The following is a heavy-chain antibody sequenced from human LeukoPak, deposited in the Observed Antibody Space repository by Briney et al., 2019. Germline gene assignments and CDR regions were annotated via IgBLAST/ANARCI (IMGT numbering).Heavy chain of an antibody. CDR2: LYSDGST. CDR3: ARWICGSTSCYYDY. CDR1: GFTFSSYS. Sequence: GGSLRLSCAASGFTFSSYSMNWVRQAPGMGLEWVSILYSDGSTYYTDSVKGRFTISRDNSKNTLYLQMNSLRAEDTAVYYCARWICGSTSCYYDYWGQGTLVTVSS. V-gene: IGHV3-53*01. J-gene: IGHJ4*02. D-gene: IGHD2-2*01.